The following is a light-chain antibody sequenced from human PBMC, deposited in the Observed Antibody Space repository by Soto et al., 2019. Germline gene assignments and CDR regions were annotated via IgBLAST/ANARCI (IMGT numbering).Light chain of an antibody. J-gene: IGKJ2*01. V-gene: IGKV1-39*01. CDR1: QSINIY. CDR3: QQSYRSPYT. CDR2: GAS. Sequence: IQLTQSPSSLSASVRDRVTVTCRASQSINIYLNWYQQKPGKAPTLLIYGASTLQSGVPSRFSGGGSRTDFTLTISSLQTEDFATYYCQQSYRSPYTFGQGTKLEI.